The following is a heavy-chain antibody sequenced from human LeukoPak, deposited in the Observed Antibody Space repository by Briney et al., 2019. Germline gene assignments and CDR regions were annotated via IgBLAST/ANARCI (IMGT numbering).Heavy chain of an antibody. CDR2: FHTPRDT. Sequence: PGGSLRLSCAASGFIFSNYDMHWVRQGTGNGLEWVSAFHTPRDTHYAGSVKGRFTVSRDNAENSFYLQINSLRAGDTAVYFCARASCSTSSCSERLRDLDVWGPGITVTVSS. CDR1: GFIFSNYD. D-gene: IGHD2-15*01. J-gene: IGHJ6*02. CDR3: ARASCSTSSCSERLRDLDV. V-gene: IGHV3-13*01.